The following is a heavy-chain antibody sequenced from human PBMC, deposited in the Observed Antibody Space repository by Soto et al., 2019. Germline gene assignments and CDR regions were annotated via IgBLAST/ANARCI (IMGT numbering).Heavy chain of an antibody. J-gene: IGHJ4*02. V-gene: IGHV3-11*01. Sequence: GGALRLTCGASGVTCSNYYMSWIRQARGKGLEWCQYISSTGRTIYYTDYLKRRISVSRDNAQNSLSLKLNSLRVEDTAVYYCARSYSTGWEFDYWGQGTPVPVSS. CDR3: ARSYSTGWEFDY. CDR2: ISSTGRTI. CDR1: GVTCSNYY. D-gene: IGHD6-19*01.